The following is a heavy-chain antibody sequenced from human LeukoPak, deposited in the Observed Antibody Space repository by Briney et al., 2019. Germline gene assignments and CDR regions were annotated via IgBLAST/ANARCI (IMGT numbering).Heavy chain of an antibody. CDR2: ISASGCST. V-gene: IGHV3-23*01. D-gene: IGHD3-10*01. CDR3: AKVPRDINYYYYMDV. CDR1: GFTFTNYA. Sequence: GGSLRLSCAASGFTFTNYAMSWVRQAPGKGLEWVSAISASGCSTYYADSVKGRFTISRDNSKNTLYLQMNSLRAEDTAVYYCAKVPRDINYYYYMDVWGKGTTVTVSS. J-gene: IGHJ6*03.